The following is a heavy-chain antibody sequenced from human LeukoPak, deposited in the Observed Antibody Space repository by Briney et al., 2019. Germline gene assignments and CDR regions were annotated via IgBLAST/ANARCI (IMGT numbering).Heavy chain of an antibody. CDR2: IRADNGKT. CDR1: GFTFTSYG. V-gene: IGHV1-18*01. Sequence: ASVKLSCTASGFTFTSYGMSWVRQAPGQGLEWMGWIRADNGKTNYAQKLKGRVTIPTVTSTSTAYMDLRSLRSDDTGVYYCARDLGSGYPNFFDYWGQGTLVTVSS. CDR3: ARDLGSGYPNFFDY. D-gene: IGHD3-22*01. J-gene: IGHJ4*02.